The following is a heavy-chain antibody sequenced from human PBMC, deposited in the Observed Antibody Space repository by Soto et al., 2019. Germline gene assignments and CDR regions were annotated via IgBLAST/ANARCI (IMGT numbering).Heavy chain of an antibody. J-gene: IGHJ4*02. D-gene: IGHD6-13*01. V-gene: IGHV3-33*03. CDR1: GFTFRTYG. CDR2: VRHDGRAE. Sequence: QVQLVESGGGVVQPGTSLRLSCAASGFTFRTYGMHWVRQAPGKGLEYVAGVRHDGRAEYYVDSVRGRFTISRDNYKNLLSLPMNSLRAEDTAVYYCAIGFFAAVSAAHFEHWGQGTPVTVSS. CDR3: AIGFFAAVSAAHFEH.